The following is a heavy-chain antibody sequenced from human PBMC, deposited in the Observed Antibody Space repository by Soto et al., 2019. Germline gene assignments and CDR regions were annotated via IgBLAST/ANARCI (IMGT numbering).Heavy chain of an antibody. CDR1: GFTVTDIY. Sequence: EVQLVESGGGLVQPGGSLRLSCVASGFTVTDIYMNWVRQPPGKGLEWVSVIYKDFTDYADFVKGRFSVSTDSSKNALYLQMDNLRAEDTAVYYCAREPRYCSGGSCSIMGAAFDIWGQGAMVTVSS. V-gene: IGHV3-66*01. D-gene: IGHD2-15*01. CDR2: IYKDFT. CDR3: AREPRYCSGGSCSIMGAAFDI. J-gene: IGHJ3*02.